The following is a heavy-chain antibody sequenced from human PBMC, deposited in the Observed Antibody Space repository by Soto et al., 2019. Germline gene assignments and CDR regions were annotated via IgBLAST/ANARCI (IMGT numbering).Heavy chain of an antibody. V-gene: IGHV1-18*01. CDR3: ARERAVAGTSDY. CDR1: GYTFTSYG. Sequence: ASVKVSCKASGYTFTSYGISCVRQAPGQGLEWMGWISAYNGNTNYAQKLQGRVTMTTDTSTSTAYMELRSLRSDDTAVYYCARERAVAGTSDYWVQGTLVTVSS. J-gene: IGHJ4*02. CDR2: ISAYNGNT. D-gene: IGHD6-19*01.